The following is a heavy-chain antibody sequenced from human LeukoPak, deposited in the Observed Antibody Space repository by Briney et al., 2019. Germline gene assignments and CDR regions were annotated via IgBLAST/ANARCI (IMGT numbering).Heavy chain of an antibody. CDR2: IYSGGST. Sequence: PGGSLRLSCAASGFTVSNNYMSWVRQAPGKGLEWVSVIYSGGSTYYADSVKGRFTISRDNSKNTLYLQMNSLRAEDTAVYYCAKVIXWFGELGPFXYWGQGTXVTVS. V-gene: IGHV3-53*01. D-gene: IGHD3-10*01. J-gene: IGHJ4*02. CDR3: AKVIXWFGELGPFXY. CDR1: GFTVSNNY.